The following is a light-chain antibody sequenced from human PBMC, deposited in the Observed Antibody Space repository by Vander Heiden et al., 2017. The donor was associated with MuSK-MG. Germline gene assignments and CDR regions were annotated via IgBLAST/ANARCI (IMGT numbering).Light chain of an antibody. Sequence: DIHMTQSPSSLSASVGDRVTITCRASQSISSYLNWYQQKPGKAPKLLIYAASSLQSGVPSRFSGSGSRTDFTLTISSLQPEDFATYYCQQSDSTPLTFGHGTKVDIK. CDR2: AAS. CDR3: QQSDSTPLT. J-gene: IGKJ3*01. V-gene: IGKV1-39*01. CDR1: QSISSY.